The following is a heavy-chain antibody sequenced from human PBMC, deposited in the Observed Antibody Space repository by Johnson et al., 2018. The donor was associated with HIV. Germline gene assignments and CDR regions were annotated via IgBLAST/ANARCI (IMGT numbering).Heavy chain of an antibody. D-gene: IGHD3-10*01. CDR2: INWNGGSR. CDR1: GFTFDDYG. CDR3: ARDSYYYATGAFDI. V-gene: IGHV3-20*04. Sequence: QLVESGGGVVRPGGSLRLSCAASGFTFDDYGMSWVRQAPGKGLEWVSGINWNGGSRGYADSAKGRFTLSRDNDKNFFYLQMNSLRAEDTACYYCARDSYYYATGAFDIWGQGTMVTVSS. J-gene: IGHJ3*02.